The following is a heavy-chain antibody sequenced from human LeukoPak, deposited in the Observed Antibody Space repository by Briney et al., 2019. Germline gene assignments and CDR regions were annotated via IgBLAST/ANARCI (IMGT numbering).Heavy chain of an antibody. CDR3: ARGQKFVRYFGGADWFDP. V-gene: IGHV1-18*01. CDR2: ISAYNGNT. J-gene: IGHJ5*02. CDR1: GYTFTSYG. D-gene: IGHD3-9*01. Sequence: ASVKVTCKASGYTFTSYGISWVRQAPGQGLEWMGWISAYNGNTNYAQKLQGRVTMTTDTSTSTAYMELRSLRSDDTAVYYCARGQKFVRYFGGADWFDPWGQGTLVTVSS.